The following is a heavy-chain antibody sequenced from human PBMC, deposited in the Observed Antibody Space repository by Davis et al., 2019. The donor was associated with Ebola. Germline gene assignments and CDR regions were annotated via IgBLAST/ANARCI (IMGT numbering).Heavy chain of an antibody. J-gene: IGHJ4*02. D-gene: IGHD6-19*01. Sequence: GESLKISCAASGFTFSSYAMSWVRQAPGKGLEWVSAMSGSTGSTYYADSVKGRFTISRDNSKNTLYLQMNSLRAEDTAIYYCAKENGAVAGKGYWGQGTLVTVSS. CDR2: MSGSTGST. V-gene: IGHV3-23*01. CDR3: AKENGAVAGKGY. CDR1: GFTFSSYA.